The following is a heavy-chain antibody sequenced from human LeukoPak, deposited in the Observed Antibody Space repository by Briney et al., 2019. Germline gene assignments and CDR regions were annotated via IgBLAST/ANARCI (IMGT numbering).Heavy chain of an antibody. J-gene: IGHJ4*02. CDR2: ISGAAGDT. Sequence: GGSLRLSCAASGFTFDDYAMQTVRQAPGKGLERVSLISGAAGDTYYADSVKGRFTISRNNSANTLYLQMSSLRVEDTAVYYCAREWGRIAVAGGPGYWGQGALVTVSS. D-gene: IGHD6-19*01. CDR1: GFTFDDYA. CDR3: AREWGRIAVAGGPGY. V-gene: IGHV3-43*02.